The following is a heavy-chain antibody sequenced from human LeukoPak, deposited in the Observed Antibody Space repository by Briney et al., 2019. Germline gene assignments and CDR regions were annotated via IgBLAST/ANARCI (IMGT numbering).Heavy chain of an antibody. V-gene: IGHV3-30*18. D-gene: IGHD4-17*01. CDR2: ISYDGSNK. CDR1: GFTFSSYG. Sequence: PGRSLRLSCAASGFTFSSYGMHWVRQAPGKGLEWVAVISYDGSNKYYADSVKGRFTISRDNYKNTLYLQMNSLRAEDTAVYYCAKAFYGDYDAFDIWGQGTMVTVSS. CDR3: AKAFYGDYDAFDI. J-gene: IGHJ3*02.